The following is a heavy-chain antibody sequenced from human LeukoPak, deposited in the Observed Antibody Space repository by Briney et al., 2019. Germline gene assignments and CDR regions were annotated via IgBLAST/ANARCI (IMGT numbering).Heavy chain of an antibody. J-gene: IGHJ4*02. CDR3: ATMRAYCGGDCQFFDY. Sequence: GASVKVSCKASGYTFTNYDINWVRQASGQGLEWMGWMNPNSANTGYAQKFQGRVTMTRNTSISTAYMELSSLTSEDTAVYYCATMRAYCGGDCQFFDYWGQGTLVTVSS. CDR2: MNPNSANT. D-gene: IGHD2-21*02. V-gene: IGHV1-8*01. CDR1: GYTFTNYD.